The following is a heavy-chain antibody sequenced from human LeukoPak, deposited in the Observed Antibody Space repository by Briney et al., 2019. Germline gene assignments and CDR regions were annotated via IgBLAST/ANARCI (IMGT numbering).Heavy chain of an antibody. D-gene: IGHD5-18*01. CDR1: GFTFSSYS. V-gene: IGHV3-21*01. Sequence: GGSLRLSCAASGFTFSSYSMNWVRQAPGKGLEWVSSISSSSSYIYYADSVKGRFTISRDNAKNSLYLQMNSLRAEDTAVYYCAREPDTAMVTGLDYWGQGTLVTVSS. J-gene: IGHJ4*02. CDR2: ISSSSSYI. CDR3: AREPDTAMVTGLDY.